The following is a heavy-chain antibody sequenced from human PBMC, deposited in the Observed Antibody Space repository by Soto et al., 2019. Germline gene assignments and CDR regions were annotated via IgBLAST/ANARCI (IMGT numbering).Heavy chain of an antibody. J-gene: IGHJ5*02. CDR2: IYSSGST. CDR1: GGDISTYY. Sequence: QVQLQESGPGLVKPSETLSLTCTVSGGDISTYYWTWIRQPAGKGREWIGRIYSSGSTKYNPSLRSRVTMSLDTSKHQFSLRLSSVTAADTAVYYGARGQRFSDWFDPGGKGTLVTVSS. CDR3: ARGQRFSDWFDP. D-gene: IGHD3-3*01. V-gene: IGHV4-4*07.